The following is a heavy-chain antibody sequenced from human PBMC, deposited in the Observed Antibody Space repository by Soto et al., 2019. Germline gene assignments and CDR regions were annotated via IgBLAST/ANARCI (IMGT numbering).Heavy chain of an antibody. CDR3: ARVGPMSWRTSGYYDY. CDR1: GFSFNSFG. CDR2: ISYDGDNK. D-gene: IGHD3-22*01. J-gene: IGHJ4*02. Sequence: AGSLTLTCGAYGFSFNSFGRHWIRQAPGKGLEWVAVISYDGDNKYYTDSVKSRFTISIDNSKNTLHLEMSSVRAADTAVYYCARVGPMSWRTSGYYDYWGQGTQVTVSS. V-gene: IGHV3-30*03.